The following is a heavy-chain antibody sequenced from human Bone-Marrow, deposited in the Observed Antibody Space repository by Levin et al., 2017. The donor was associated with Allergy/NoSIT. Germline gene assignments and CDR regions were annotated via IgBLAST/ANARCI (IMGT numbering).Heavy chain of an antibody. J-gene: IGHJ6*03. CDR3: ARTHYDVLTSYMDV. Sequence: ETLSLTCAASGFTVSSHYMSWVRQAPGKALEWVSLIYAGGSQYYADSVQGRFIISRDNSKNILSLQMNSLRPEDSAVYFCARTHYDVLTSYMDVWGKGTTVTVSS. CDR1: GFTVSSHY. CDR2: IYAGGSQ. D-gene: IGHD3-9*01. V-gene: IGHV3-66*02.